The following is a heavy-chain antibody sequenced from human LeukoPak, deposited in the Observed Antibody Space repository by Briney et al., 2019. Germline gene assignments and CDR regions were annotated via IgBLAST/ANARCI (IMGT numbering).Heavy chain of an antibody. Sequence: PSETLSLTCTVSGGSISSYYWSWIRQPPGKGLEWIGYIYYSGSTNYNPSLKSRVTISVDTSKNQFSLKLSSVTAADTAVYYCARDLGAYGGNSELEAGDAFDIWGQGTMVTVSS. J-gene: IGHJ3*02. CDR1: GGSISSYY. CDR3: ARDLGAYGGNSELEAGDAFDI. D-gene: IGHD4-23*01. V-gene: IGHV4-59*01. CDR2: IYYSGST.